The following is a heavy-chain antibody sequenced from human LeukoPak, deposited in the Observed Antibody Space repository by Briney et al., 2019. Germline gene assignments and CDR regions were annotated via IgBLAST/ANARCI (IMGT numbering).Heavy chain of an antibody. Sequence: PSETLSLTCAVYGGAFSGYCWSWIRQPPGKGLEWIGEINHSGSTNYNPSLKGRLTISVDTSKNQCSPKLSSVTAADTAVYYWARGMEGGLVSATVIDYWGQGTLVTVSS. CDR3: ARGMEGGLVSATVIDY. J-gene: IGHJ4*02. CDR1: GGAFSGYC. D-gene: IGHD6-19*01. V-gene: IGHV4-34*01. CDR2: INHSGST.